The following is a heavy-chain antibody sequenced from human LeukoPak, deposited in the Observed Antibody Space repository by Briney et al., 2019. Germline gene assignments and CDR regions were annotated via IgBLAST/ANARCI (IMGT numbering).Heavy chain of an antibody. Sequence: GGSLRLSCAASGFTFSSYSMNWVRQAPGKGLEWVSSISSSSSYIYYADSVKGRFTISRDNAKNSLYLQMNSLRAEDTAVYYCARSRNGPLPYYYYGMDVWGQGTTVTVSS. CDR1: GFTFSSYS. CDR3: ARSRNGPLPYYYYGMDV. J-gene: IGHJ6*02. V-gene: IGHV3-21*01. CDR2: ISSSSSYI.